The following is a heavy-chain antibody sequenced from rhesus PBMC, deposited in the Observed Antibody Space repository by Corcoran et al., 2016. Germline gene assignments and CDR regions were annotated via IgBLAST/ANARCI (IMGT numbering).Heavy chain of an antibody. Sequence: EVQLVETGGGLVQPGGSLKLYCAASGSTFSSYGMSWVLQASGKGLEWVSAITTGGYNTYYADSVNGRFTISRDNSATTLSLQMNSLRTEDTAVYYCAKGGNGWHFDYWGQGVLVTVSS. V-gene: IGHV3S5*01. D-gene: IGHD6-31*01. CDR1: GSTFSSYG. J-gene: IGHJ4*01. CDR3: AKGGNGWHFDY. CDR2: ITTGGYNT.